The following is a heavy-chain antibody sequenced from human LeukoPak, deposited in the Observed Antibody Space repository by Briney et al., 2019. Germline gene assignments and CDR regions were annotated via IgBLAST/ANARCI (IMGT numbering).Heavy chain of an antibody. J-gene: IGHJ4*02. CDR3: AKAMGAHNWNYVFDY. D-gene: IGHD1-7*01. Sequence: PGGSLRLSCAASGFTFDDYAMDWVRQAPGKGLEWVSGISWNSGSIGYADSVKGRFTISRDNAKNSLYLQVNSLRAEDAALYYCAKAMGAHNWNYVFDYWGQGTLVTVSS. CDR1: GFTFDDYA. CDR2: ISWNSGSI. V-gene: IGHV3-9*01.